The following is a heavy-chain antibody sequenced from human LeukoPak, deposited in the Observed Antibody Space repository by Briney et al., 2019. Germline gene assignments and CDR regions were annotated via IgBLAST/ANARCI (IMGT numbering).Heavy chain of an antibody. D-gene: IGHD3-22*01. V-gene: IGHV3-15*01. CDR2: IKSKTDGGTT. CDR3: TTAGYYYDSSGPYGGGY. CDR1: GFTFSNAW. J-gene: IGHJ4*02. Sequence: PGGSLRLSCAASGFTFSNAWMSWVRQAPGKGLEWVGRIKSKTDGGTTDYAAPVKVRFTISRDDSKNTLYLQMNSLKTEDTAVYYCTTAGYYYDSSGPYGGGYWGQGTLVTVSS.